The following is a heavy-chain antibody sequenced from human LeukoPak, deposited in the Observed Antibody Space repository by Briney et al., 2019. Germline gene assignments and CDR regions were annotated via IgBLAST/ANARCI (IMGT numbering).Heavy chain of an antibody. CDR2: IYYGVTT. Sequence: PSETLSLTCTVSGDSISSSDYYWGWIRQPPGKGLEWIGSIYYGVTTYYNPSLKNRVTISVDTSKNQFSLKLSSVTAADTAVYYCARDSADTIFGVVNYFDYWGQGTLVTVSS. J-gene: IGHJ4*02. CDR1: GDSISSSDYY. D-gene: IGHD3-3*01. CDR3: ARDSADTIFGVVNYFDY. V-gene: IGHV4-39*07.